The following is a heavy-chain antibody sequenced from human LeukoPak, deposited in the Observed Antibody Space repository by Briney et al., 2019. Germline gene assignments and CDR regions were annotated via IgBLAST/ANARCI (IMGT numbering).Heavy chain of an antibody. CDR3: ARVVYYDSSGYSFDY. Sequence: SETLSLTCTVSGGSISSYYWSWLRQPPGKGLEWIGYIYYSGSTNYNPSLKSRVTISVDTNKNQFSLKLSSVTAADTAVYYCARVVYYDSSGYSFDYWGQGTLVTVSS. J-gene: IGHJ4*02. CDR1: GGSISSYY. V-gene: IGHV4-59*01. CDR2: IYYSGST. D-gene: IGHD3-22*01.